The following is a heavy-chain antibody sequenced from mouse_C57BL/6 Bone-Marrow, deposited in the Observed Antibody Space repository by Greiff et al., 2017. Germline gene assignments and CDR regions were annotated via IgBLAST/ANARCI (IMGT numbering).Heavy chain of an antibody. D-gene: IGHD4-1*01. V-gene: IGHV5-6*01. J-gene: IGHJ4*01. CDR3: ARLGRAMDY. CDR1: GFTFSSYG. Sequence: EVQLVESGGDLVKPGGSLKLSCAASGFTFSSYGMSWVRQTPDKRLEWVATISSGGSYTYYPDSVKGRFTISRDNAKNTLYLQMGSLKSEDTAMYDCARLGRAMDYWGQGTSVTVSS. CDR2: ISSGGSYT.